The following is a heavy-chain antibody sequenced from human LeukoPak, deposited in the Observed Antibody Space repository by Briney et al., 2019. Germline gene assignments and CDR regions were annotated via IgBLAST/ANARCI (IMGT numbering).Heavy chain of an antibody. CDR3: ARVGAYTDYAPDY. V-gene: IGHV3-21*01. Sequence: KPGGSLRLSCAASGFTFSTYSMNWVRQAPGKGLEWVSSISATGSYTYYADSVKGRFTISRDSAKSSLYLQMSSLRAEDTAVYYCARVGAYTDYAPDYGGQGTLVTVSS. CDR1: GFTFSTYS. J-gene: IGHJ4*02. CDR2: ISATGSYT. D-gene: IGHD4-17*01.